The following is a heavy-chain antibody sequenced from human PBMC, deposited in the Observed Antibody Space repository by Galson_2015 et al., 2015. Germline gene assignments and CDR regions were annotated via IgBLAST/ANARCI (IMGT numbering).Heavy chain of an antibody. Sequence: SLRLSCAASGFTFDDYGMSWVRQAPGKGLEWVAVISYDGSNKYYADSVKGRFTISRDNSKNTLYLQMNGLRAEDAAVYYCAPTESYYGSGAVDYWGQGTLVTVSS. J-gene: IGHJ4*02. CDR1: GFTFDDYG. V-gene: IGHV3-30*05. CDR2: ISYDGSNK. D-gene: IGHD3-10*01. CDR3: APTESYYGSGAVDY.